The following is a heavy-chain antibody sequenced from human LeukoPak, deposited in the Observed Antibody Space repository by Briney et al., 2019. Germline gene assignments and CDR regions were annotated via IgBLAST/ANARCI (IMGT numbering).Heavy chain of an antibody. D-gene: IGHD6-19*01. CDR2: TYHDGNT. CDR3: AGTGIAVA. J-gene: IGHJ4*02. V-gene: IGHV4-4*02. CDR1: GGSINSGDW. Sequence: PSGTLSLTCGVSGGSINSGDWWTWVRQPPGKGLEWIGETYHDGNTYYNPSLKSRVTISVDTSKNQFSLKLSSVTAADTAMYYCAGTGIAVAWGQGTLVTVSS.